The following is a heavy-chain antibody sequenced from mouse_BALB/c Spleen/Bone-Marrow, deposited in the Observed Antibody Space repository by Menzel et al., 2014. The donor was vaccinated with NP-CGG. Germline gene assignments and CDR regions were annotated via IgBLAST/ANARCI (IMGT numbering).Heavy chain of an antibody. Sequence: QVQLQQSGAELVRPGASVKLSCKASGYTFTSYWINWVKQWPGQGLEWIGNIYPSDSYTNYNQKFKDKATLTVDKSSSTAYMQLSSPTSEDSAVYYCTRSYGSSYEYYFDYWGQGTTLTVSS. CDR1: GYTFTSYW. D-gene: IGHD1-1*01. CDR2: IYPSDSYT. J-gene: IGHJ2*01. CDR3: TRSYGSSYEYYFDY. V-gene: IGHV1-69*02.